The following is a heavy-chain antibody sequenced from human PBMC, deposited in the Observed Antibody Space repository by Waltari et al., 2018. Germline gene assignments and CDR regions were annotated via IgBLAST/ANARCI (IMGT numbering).Heavy chain of an antibody. CDR2: SSNSNNTV. CDR3: ASGVFFDY. Sequence: QVQLMESGGGLVKPGGSLRLSCAASGFIFKEDFMSWIRQAKGKGLEWISYSSNSNNTVYYADSVKGRCTISRDDAKNSLELEMNSLRAEDTAVYYCASGVFFDYWGQGTLVTVSS. J-gene: IGHJ4*02. V-gene: IGHV3-11*01. D-gene: IGHD2-8*01. CDR1: GFIFKEDF.